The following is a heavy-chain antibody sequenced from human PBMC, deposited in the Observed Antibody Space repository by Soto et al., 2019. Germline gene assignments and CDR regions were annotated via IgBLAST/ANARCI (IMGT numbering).Heavy chain of an antibody. CDR3: ARGLRGVAATPLKGRNWFGP. CDR1: GYTFTSYD. V-gene: IGHV1-8*01. Sequence: ASVKVSCKASGYTFTSYDINWVRQAIGQGLEWMGWMNPNSGNTGYAQKFQGRVTMTRNTSISTASMELSSLRSEDTAVYYCARGLRGVAATPLKGRNWFGPWGQGTLDTV. CDR2: MNPNSGNT. D-gene: IGHD2-15*01. J-gene: IGHJ5*02.